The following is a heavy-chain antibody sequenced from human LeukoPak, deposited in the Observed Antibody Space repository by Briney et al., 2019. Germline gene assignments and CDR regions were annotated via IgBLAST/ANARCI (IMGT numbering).Heavy chain of an antibody. D-gene: IGHD6-13*01. CDR2: IRYDGSNK. V-gene: IGHV3-30*02. CDR1: GFTFSSYG. J-gene: IGHJ4*02. CDR3: AKAEGIAAAGTDY. Sequence: GGSLRLSCAASGFTFSSYGMHWVRQAPGKGLEWVAFIRYDGSNKYYAGSVKGRFTISRDNSKNTLYLQMNSLRAEDTAVYYCAKAEGIAAAGTDYWGQGTLVTVSS.